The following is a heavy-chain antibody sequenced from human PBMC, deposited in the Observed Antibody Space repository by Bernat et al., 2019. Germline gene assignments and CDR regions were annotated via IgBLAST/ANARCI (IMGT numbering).Heavy chain of an antibody. CDR2: IKQDGSEK. V-gene: IGHV3-7*01. Sequence: EVQLVESGGGLVQPGGSLRLSCAASGFTFSSYWMSWVRQAPGKGLEWVANIKQDGSEKYYVDSVKGRFTISRDNAKNSLYLQMNSLRAEDTAVYYCARVSEGYYDSSGYYNAFDIWGQGTMVTVSP. J-gene: IGHJ3*02. D-gene: IGHD3-22*01. CDR3: ARVSEGYYDSSGYYNAFDI. CDR1: GFTFSSYW.